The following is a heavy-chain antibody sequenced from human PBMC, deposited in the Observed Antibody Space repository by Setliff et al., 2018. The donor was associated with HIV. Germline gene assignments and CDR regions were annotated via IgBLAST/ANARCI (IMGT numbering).Heavy chain of an antibody. J-gene: IGHJ4*02. D-gene: IGHD3-3*01. CDR1: GGSISSYY. Sequence: PSETLSLTCTVSGGSISSYYWSWIRQPPGKGLEWIGYIYYSGSTNYNPSLKSRVTISLDTSNQQFSLKLTSVTAADTAKYYCASLAYNFWSGRPPFDYWGQGTLVTVS. CDR3: ASLAYNFWSGRPPFDY. V-gene: IGHV4-59*12. CDR2: IYYSGST.